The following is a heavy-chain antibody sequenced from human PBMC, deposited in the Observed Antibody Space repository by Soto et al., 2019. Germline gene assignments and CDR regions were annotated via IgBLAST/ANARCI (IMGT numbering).Heavy chain of an antibody. D-gene: IGHD2-15*01. J-gene: IGHJ4*02. CDR3: AREACTGGSCYSDY. V-gene: IGHV4-31*03. Sequence: QVQLQESGPGLVKPSQTLSLTCTVSGGSISSGGDYWSWIRQHPGKGLEWIGYIYNSGSTYYNPSLKSRVTISVETSKNQFSLKLSSVTAADTAVYYCAREACTGGSCYSDYWGQGTLVTVSS. CDR2: IYNSGST. CDR1: GGSISSGGDY.